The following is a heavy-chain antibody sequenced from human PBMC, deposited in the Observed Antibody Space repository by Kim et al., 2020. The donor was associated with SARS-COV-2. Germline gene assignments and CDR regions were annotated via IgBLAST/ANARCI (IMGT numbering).Heavy chain of an antibody. CDR2: ISYDGRNK. Sequence: GGSLRLSCSASGFAFSTYGMHWVRQAPGKGLEWVAIISYDGRNKYYADSVKGRFTISRDNSKNTPYLQMNSLRPEDTALYYCGAPLGGTIIRGVMDDYWGQGTQVTVSS. CDR1: GFAFSTYG. V-gene: IGHV3-30*03. CDR3: GAPLGGTIIRGVMDDY. J-gene: IGHJ4*02. D-gene: IGHD3-10*01.